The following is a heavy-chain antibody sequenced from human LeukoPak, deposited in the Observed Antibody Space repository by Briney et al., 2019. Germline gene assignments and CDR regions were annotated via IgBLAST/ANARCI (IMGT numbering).Heavy chain of an antibody. V-gene: IGHV4-38-2*02. Sequence: PSETLSLTCTVSGYSISSGYYWGWIRQPPGKGLEWIGSIYHSGSTYYNPSLKSRVTISVDTSKNQFSLKLSSVTAADTAVYYCARHRRRPTTGGAQDWFDPWGQGTLVTVSS. CDR3: ARHRRRPTTGGAQDWFDP. D-gene: IGHD5-12*01. J-gene: IGHJ5*02. CDR2: IYHSGST. CDR1: GYSISSGYY.